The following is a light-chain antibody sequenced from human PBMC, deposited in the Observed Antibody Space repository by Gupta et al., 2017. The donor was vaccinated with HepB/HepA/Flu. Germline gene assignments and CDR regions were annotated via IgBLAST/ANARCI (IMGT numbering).Light chain of an antibody. J-gene: IGLJ2*01. CDR1: SSDVGGYNY. CDR3: RADGGNKNVV. V-gene: IGLV2-8*01. CDR2: EVT. Sequence: SALTQPPSASGPPRHVVTTSCTGTSSDVGGYNYDYWDQEHPGKARKLMIYEVTKSTAGVPAGFSGSKSGNTASLTVSERLEEEEADYYCRADGGNKNVVFGGGTKLTVL.